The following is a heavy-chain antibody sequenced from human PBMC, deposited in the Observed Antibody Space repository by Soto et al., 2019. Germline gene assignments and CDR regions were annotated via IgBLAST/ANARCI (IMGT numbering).Heavy chain of an antibody. CDR3: ATRFCSGGSCYEPYYYYGMDV. V-gene: IGHV5-10-1*04. D-gene: IGHD2-15*01. CDR1: GYSFTSYW. J-gene: IGHJ6*02. Sequence: GESLKISCKGSGYSFTSYWISWVRQMPGKGLEWMGMIDPSDSDTNYSPSFQGQVTISADKSINTAYLQWSSLKASDTAMYYCATRFCSGGSCYEPYYYYGMDVWGQGTTVTVSS. CDR2: IDPSDSDT.